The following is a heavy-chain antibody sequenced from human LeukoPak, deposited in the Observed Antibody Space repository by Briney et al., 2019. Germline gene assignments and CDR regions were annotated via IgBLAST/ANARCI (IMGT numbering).Heavy chain of an antibody. D-gene: IGHD1-26*01. Sequence: GGSLRLSCAASGFTFSRYTMNWVRQAPGKGLEWVSYISSSGSTKYYADSVKGRFTISRDNAKNSLYLQMNSLRAEDTAVYYCPRGSEWDLLGSCDYWGQGTLVTVSS. J-gene: IGHJ4*02. CDR1: GFTFSRYT. V-gene: IGHV3-48*04. CDR2: ISSSGSTK. CDR3: PRGSEWDLLGSCDY.